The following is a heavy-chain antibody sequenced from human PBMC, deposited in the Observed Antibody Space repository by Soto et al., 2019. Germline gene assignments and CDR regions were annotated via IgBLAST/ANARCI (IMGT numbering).Heavy chain of an antibody. CDR1: GGSFSGYY. Sequence: QVQLQQWGAGLLKPSETLSLTCAVYGGSFSGYYWSWIRQPPGKGLEWIGEIHHSGSTNYNPSLKSRVTISVDTSKNQFTLKLSSVTAADTAVYYCARAGRATMVLGVRLGALGMDVWGQGTTVTVSS. V-gene: IGHV4-34*01. CDR3: ARAGRATMVLGVRLGALGMDV. CDR2: IHHSGST. J-gene: IGHJ6*02. D-gene: IGHD3-10*01.